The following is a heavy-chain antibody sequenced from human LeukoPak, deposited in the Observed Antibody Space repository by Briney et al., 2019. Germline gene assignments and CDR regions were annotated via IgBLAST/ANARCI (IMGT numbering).Heavy chain of an antibody. V-gene: IGHV3-11*04. CDR3: ARDSHMSPDY. Sequence: GGSLRLSCAASGFTLSSYAMSWIRQAPGKGLEWVSYISSSGSTIYYADSVKGRFTISRDNAKNSLYLQMNSLRAEDTAVYYCARDSHMSPDYWGQGTLVTVSS. CDR2: ISSSGSTI. D-gene: IGHD2-21*01. CDR1: GFTLSSYA. J-gene: IGHJ4*02.